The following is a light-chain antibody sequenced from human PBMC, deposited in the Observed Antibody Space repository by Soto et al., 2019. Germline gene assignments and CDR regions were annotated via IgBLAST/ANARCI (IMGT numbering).Light chain of an antibody. J-gene: IGKJ4*01. CDR3: QQYNNWPLT. Sequence: EIVMTQSPATLSVSPGERVTLSCRARQSVSSNLAWYQQKPGQAPRLLIYGASTRATGIPARFSGRGSGTEFTLTISSLQSEDFAVYYCQQYNNWPLTFGGGTKVEIK. CDR2: GAS. CDR1: QSVSSN. V-gene: IGKV3-15*01.